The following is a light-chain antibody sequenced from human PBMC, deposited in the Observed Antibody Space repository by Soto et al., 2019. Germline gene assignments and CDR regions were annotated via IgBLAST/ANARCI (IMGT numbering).Light chain of an antibody. CDR3: QQYNDWPPLT. V-gene: IGKV3-15*01. CDR1: QSIRTN. J-gene: IGKJ4*01. CDR2: DAS. Sequence: EIMMTQSPATVSVSPGERATLSCRASQSIRTNVAWYQQKPGQALRLLIYDASTRATGLSSRFSGSGSGPDFPLTISSLQSEDVAIYYCQQYNDWPPLTFGGGTRLEI.